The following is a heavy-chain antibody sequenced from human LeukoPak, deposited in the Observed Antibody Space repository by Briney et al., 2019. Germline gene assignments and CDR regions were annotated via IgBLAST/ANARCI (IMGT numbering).Heavy chain of an antibody. CDR3: ARHDYYDSSGYYYSHAFDI. CDR2: IYHSGST. J-gene: IGHJ3*02. D-gene: IGHD3-22*01. CDR1: GYSISSGYY. V-gene: IGHV4-38-2*01. Sequence: SETLSLTCAVSGYSISSGYYWGWIRQPPGEGLEWIGSIYHSGSTYYNPSLKSRVTISVDTSKNQFSLKLSSVTAADTAVYYCARHDYYDSSGYYYSHAFDIWGQGTMVTVSS.